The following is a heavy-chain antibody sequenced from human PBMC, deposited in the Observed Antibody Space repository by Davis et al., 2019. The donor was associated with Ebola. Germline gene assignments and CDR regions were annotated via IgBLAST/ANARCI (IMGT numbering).Heavy chain of an antibody. Sequence: GESLKISCAASGFTVSSNYMSWVRQAPGKGLEWVSYISRSSSTIYYADSVKGRFTISRDNAKNSLYLQMNSLRDEDTAVYYCAREVAVAGTECDYWGQGTLVTVSS. CDR1: GFTVSSNY. V-gene: IGHV3-48*02. CDR3: AREVAVAGTECDY. J-gene: IGHJ4*02. CDR2: ISRSSSTI. D-gene: IGHD6-19*01.